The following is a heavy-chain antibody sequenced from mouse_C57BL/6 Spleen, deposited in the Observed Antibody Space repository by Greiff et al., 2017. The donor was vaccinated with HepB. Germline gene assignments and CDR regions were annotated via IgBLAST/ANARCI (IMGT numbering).Heavy chain of an antibody. V-gene: IGHV2-5*01. CDR3: AKGGDYDEGYGYAMDY. Sequence: VHLVESGPGLVQPSQSLSITCTVSGFSLTSYGVHWVRQSPGKGLEWLGVIWRGGSTDYNAAFMSRLSITKDNSKSQVFFKMNSLQADDTAIYYCAKGGDYDEGYGYAMDYWGQGTSVTVSS. J-gene: IGHJ4*01. CDR2: IWRGGST. CDR1: GFSLTSYG. D-gene: IGHD2-4*01.